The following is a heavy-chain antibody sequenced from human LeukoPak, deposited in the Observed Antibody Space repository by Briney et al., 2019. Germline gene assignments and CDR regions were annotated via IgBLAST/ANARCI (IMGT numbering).Heavy chain of an antibody. D-gene: IGHD3-10*01. CDR3: VRDKDSITMAGSLNWFDP. Sequence: PGGSLRLSCAASGFTFSSYAMHWVRQAPGKGLEWVAVISYDGSNKYYADSVKGRFTISRDNSKNTLYLQMNSLRAEDTAVYYCVRDKDSITMAGSLNWFDPWGQGTLVTVSS. CDR2: ISYDGSNK. CDR1: GFTFSSYA. V-gene: IGHV3-30-3*01. J-gene: IGHJ5*02.